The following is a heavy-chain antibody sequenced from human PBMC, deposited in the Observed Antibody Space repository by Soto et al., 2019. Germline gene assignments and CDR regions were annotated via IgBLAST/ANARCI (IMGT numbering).Heavy chain of an antibody. CDR1: GGSISSYY. CDR2: IYYSGST. J-gene: IGHJ5*02. CDR3: ARLGLQGLKRKYNWFDP. Sequence: QVQLQESGPGLVKPSETLSLTCTVSGGSISSYYWSWIRQPPGKGLEWIGYIYYSGSTNYNPSLKSRVTTSVDTSPNQFSLKLSSVTAADTAVYYCARLGLQGLKRKYNWFDPWGQGTLVTVSS. V-gene: IGHV4-59*08. D-gene: IGHD4-4*01.